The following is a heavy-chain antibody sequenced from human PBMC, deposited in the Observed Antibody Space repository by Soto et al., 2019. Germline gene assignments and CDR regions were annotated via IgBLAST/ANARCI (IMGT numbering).Heavy chain of an antibody. CDR2: FDPEDGET. CDR1: GYTLAGLS. D-gene: IGHD4-4*01. CDR3: ATDWSYSNNYYYGMDV. Sequence: APVKVSCKVSGYTLAGLSMYWVRQAPGKGLEWMGGFDPEDGETIYAQKFQGRVTMTEDTSTDTAYMELSSLRSEDTAVYYCATDWSYSNNYYYGMDVWGQGTTVTVSS. J-gene: IGHJ6*02. V-gene: IGHV1-24*01.